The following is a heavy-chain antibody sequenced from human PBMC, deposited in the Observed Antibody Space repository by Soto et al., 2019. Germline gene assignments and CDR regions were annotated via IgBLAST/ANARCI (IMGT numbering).Heavy chain of an antibody. J-gene: IGHJ6*02. CDR3: AREDGYNYSPYYYYYYGMDV. CDR2: ISSSGRTI. Sequence: QVQLVESGGGLVKPGGSLRLSCAASGFTFSDYYMSWIRQAPGKGLEWVSYISSSGRTIYYADSVKGRFTISRDNAKNPLYLQMNSLRAEDTAVYYCAREDGYNYSPYYYYYYGMDVWGQGTTVTVSS. V-gene: IGHV3-11*01. CDR1: GFTFSDYY. D-gene: IGHD5-12*01.